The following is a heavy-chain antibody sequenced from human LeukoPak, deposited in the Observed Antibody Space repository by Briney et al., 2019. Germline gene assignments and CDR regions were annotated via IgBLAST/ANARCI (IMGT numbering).Heavy chain of an antibody. CDR3: ASPDIFSSHRTLHY. CDR1: GYTFTGYY. D-gene: IGHD3-9*01. J-gene: IGHJ4*02. Sequence: ASVKVSCKASGYTFTGYYMHWVRQAPGQGLEWMGWINPNSGGTNYVQKLQGRVTMTRDTSISTAYMELRRLRSDDKAAYHSASPDIFSSHRTLHYWGQGTLVTVSS. V-gene: IGHV1-2*02. CDR2: INPNSGGT.